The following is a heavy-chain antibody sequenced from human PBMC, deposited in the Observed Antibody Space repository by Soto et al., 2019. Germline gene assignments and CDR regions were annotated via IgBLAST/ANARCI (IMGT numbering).Heavy chain of an antibody. Sequence: EVQLVESGGGLVQRGGSLRLSCAASGFTFSSFSMNWVRQAPGRGLEWISYIGGGGRLISYADSVKGRFAISRDNAQNSLYLQMDSLRDEDTAVDYCARDLGWAFDCWGQGTLVTVSS. CDR1: GFTFSSFS. J-gene: IGHJ4*02. D-gene: IGHD6-19*01. CDR3: ARDLGWAFDC. CDR2: IGGGGRLI. V-gene: IGHV3-48*02.